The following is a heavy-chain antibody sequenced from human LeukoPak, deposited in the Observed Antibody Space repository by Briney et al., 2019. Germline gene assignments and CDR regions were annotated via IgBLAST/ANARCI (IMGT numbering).Heavy chain of an antibody. CDR1: GFTFSSYW. V-gene: IGHV3-7*01. CDR3: AREDTGMASY. CDR2: IKGDGSQE. J-gene: IGHJ4*02. D-gene: IGHD5-18*01. Sequence: GGSLRLSCAASGFTFSSYWVSWVRQAPGKGLEWVANIKGDGSQEYYGDSVRGRFTISRDNARNSLYLQMNSLRAEDTAVYYCAREDTGMASYWGQGTLVIVSS.